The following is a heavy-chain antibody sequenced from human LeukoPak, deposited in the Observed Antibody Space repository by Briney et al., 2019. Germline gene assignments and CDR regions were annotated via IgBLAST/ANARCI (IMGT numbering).Heavy chain of an antibody. CDR2: INQDGSEK. Sequence: GGSLRLSCTASGFTISSYWMSWVRQAPGKGLEWVANINQDGSEKNYVDSVKGRFTISRDNAKNSLYLQMNSLRAEDTAVYYCAGEWWLRKWGQGPLVTVSS. J-gene: IGHJ4*02. CDR1: GFTISSYW. CDR3: AGEWWLRK. D-gene: IGHD5-12*01. V-gene: IGHV3-7*05.